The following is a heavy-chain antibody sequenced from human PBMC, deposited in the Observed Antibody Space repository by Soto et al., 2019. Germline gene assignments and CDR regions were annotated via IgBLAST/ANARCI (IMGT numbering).Heavy chain of an antibody. J-gene: IGHJ5*02. Sequence: VECLTSYCRSSGNRFTSYWIACVRQMPGKGLEWMDIIFHSDSHTRYSPSFKGQVTISADRSTTTVFLHWASLKASYTAVYFCASKDKSGYLNWFDPWGQGTIVTVSS. V-gene: IGHV5-51*01. D-gene: IGHD3-22*01. CDR1: GNRFTSYW. CDR2: IFHSDSHT. CDR3: ASKDKSGYLNWFDP.